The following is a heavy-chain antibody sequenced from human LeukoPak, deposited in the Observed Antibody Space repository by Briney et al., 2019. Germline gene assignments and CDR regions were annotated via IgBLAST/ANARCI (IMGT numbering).Heavy chain of an antibody. D-gene: IGHD4-17*01. CDR1: GGTFSSYA. Sequence: AASVKVSCKASGGTFSSYAISWVRQAPGQGLEWMGGIIPIFGTANYAQKFQGRVTITTDESTSTAYMELSSLRSEDTAVYYCARGDTYGPLDYWGQGTLVTVSS. CDR2: IIPIFGTA. V-gene: IGHV1-69*05. J-gene: IGHJ4*02. CDR3: ARGDTYGPLDY.